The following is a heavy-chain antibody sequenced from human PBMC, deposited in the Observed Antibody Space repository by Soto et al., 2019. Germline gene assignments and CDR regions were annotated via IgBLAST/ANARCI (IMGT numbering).Heavy chain of an antibody. CDR1: CYTFTSYG. Sequence: SVKVSFKASCYTFTSYGIRWVRQAPGQGLEWMGWISAYNGNTNYAQKLQGRVTMTTDTSTSTAYMELRSLRSDDTAVYYCARGLRFLEWSPMDVWGQGTTVSVSS. CDR3: ARGLRFLEWSPMDV. CDR2: ISAYNGNT. D-gene: IGHD3-3*01. V-gene: IGHV1-18*04. J-gene: IGHJ6*02.